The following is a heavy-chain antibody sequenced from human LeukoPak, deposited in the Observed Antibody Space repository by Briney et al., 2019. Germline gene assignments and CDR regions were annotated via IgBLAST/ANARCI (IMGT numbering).Heavy chain of an antibody. D-gene: IGHD3-22*01. V-gene: IGHV3-15*07. J-gene: IGHJ4*02. CDR2: IKSKTDGGTT. CDR1: GFTFSNAW. Sequence: KSGGSLRLSCAASGFTFSNAWMNWVRQAPGKGLEWVGRIKSKTDGGTTDYAAPVKGRFTISRDDSKNTLYLQMNSLRTEDTAVYYCTTDHRYYYDSSGYYDFDYWGQGTLVTVSS. CDR3: TTDHRYYYDSSGYYDFDY.